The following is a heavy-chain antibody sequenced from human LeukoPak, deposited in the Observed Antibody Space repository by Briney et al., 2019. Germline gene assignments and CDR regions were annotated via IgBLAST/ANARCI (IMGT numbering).Heavy chain of an antibody. V-gene: IGHV1-2*02. CDR3: ARSLLQDYDSSGYYYYGMDV. Sequence: VASVKVSCKASGYTFTGPYMHWVRQAPGQGIEWMGWINPDSVDTNYAQKFQGRVTMTRDTSISTAYMELSRLRPDDTAVYYCARSLLQDYDSSGYYYYGMDVWGQGTTVTVSS. CDR1: GYTFTGPY. CDR2: INPDSVDT. J-gene: IGHJ6*02. D-gene: IGHD3-22*01.